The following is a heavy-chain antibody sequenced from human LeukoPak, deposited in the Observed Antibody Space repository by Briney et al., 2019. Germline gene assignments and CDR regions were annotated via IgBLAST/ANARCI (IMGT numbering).Heavy chain of an antibody. CDR3: ARESSSGTNWFDP. CDR2: IYYSGST. V-gene: IGHV4-34*01. CDR1: GGSFSGYY. D-gene: IGHD6-13*01. Sequence: PSETLSLTCAVYGGSFSGYYWSWIRQPPGKGLEWIGSIYYSGSTYYNPSLKSRVTISVDTSKNQFSLKLSSVTAADTAVYYCARESSSGTNWFDPWGQGTLVTVSS. J-gene: IGHJ5*02.